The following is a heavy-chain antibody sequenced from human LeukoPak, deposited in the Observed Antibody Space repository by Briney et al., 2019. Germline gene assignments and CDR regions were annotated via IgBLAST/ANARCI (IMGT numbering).Heavy chain of an antibody. CDR1: GFTFSSYS. V-gene: IGHV3-21*01. CDR3: ARKYSSSSYGY. D-gene: IGHD6-6*01. CDR2: ISSSSSYI. J-gene: IGHJ4*02. Sequence: GGSLRLSCAASGFTFSSYSMNWVRQDPGKGPEWVSSISSSSSYIYYADSVTGRFTISRDNAKNSLYLQMNSLRAEDTAVYYCARKYSSSSYGYWGQGTLVTVSS.